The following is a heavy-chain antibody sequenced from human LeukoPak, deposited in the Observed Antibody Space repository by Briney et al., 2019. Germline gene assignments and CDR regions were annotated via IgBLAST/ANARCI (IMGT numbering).Heavy chain of an antibody. CDR3: ARDGGVGTSGSTDY. CDR2: ISYDGSNK. D-gene: IGHD6-19*01. CDR1: GFTFSSYG. J-gene: IGHJ4*02. V-gene: IGHV3-30*03. Sequence: PGGSLRLSCAASGFTFSSYGMHWVRQAPGKGLEWVAVISYDGSNKYYADSVKGRFTISRDNSKNTLYLQMNSLRAEDTAVYYCARDGGVGTSGSTDYWGQGTLVTVSS.